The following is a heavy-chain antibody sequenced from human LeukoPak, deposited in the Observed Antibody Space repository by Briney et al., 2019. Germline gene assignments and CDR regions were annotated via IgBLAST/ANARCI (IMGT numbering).Heavy chain of an antibody. CDR3: AREVLLRIDAKNWIDP. J-gene: IGHJ5*02. V-gene: IGHV4-39*07. D-gene: IGHD2-2*01. CDR2: MYYTGNT. Sequence: SETLSLTCSVSGGSISSGGYYWAWIRQPPGKGLEWLGSMYYTGNTYYDNPSLKSRVTISLDTAKNQFSLQLSSLTVADTAVYYCAREVLLRIDAKNWIDPWGQGTLVTVSS. CDR1: GGSISSGGYY.